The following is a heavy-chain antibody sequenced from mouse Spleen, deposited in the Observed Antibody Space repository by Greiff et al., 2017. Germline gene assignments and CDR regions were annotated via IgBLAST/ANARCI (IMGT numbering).Heavy chain of an antibody. Sequence: QVQLQQSGAELVRPGASVTLSCKVSGYTFTDHTIHWMKQRPEQGLEWIGYIYPRDGSTKYNEKFKGKATLTADKSSSTAYMQLNSLTSEDSAVYFCARGDGRYYFDYWGQGTTLTVSS. V-gene: IGHV1-78*01. CDR1: GYTFTDHT. CDR2: IYPRDGST. D-gene: IGHD2-3*01. J-gene: IGHJ2*01. CDR3: ARGDGRYYFDY.